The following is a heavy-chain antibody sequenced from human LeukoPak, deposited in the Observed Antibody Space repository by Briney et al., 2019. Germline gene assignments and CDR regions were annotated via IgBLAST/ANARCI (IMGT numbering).Heavy chain of an antibody. CDR1: GFTFSSYA. Sequence: PGGSLRLSCAASGFTFSSYAMHWVRQAPGKGLEYVSAISSNGGSTYYANSVKGRFTISRDNSKNTLYLQMGSLRAEDMAVYYCARDPRPTPAKGCSGGSCYPNTYYYYGMDVWGQGTTVTVSS. CDR2: ISSNGGST. CDR3: ARDPRPTPAKGCSGGSCYPNTYYYYGMDV. D-gene: IGHD2-15*01. V-gene: IGHV3-64*01. J-gene: IGHJ6*02.